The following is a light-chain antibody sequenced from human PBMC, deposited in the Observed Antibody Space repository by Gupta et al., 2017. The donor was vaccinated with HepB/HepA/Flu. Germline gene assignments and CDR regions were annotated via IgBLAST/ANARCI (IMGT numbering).Light chain of an antibody. Sequence: ILLTQSPATLSLSPGESATLSCTASQTVHTYLAWYQHKAGQAPRLPIYHASNRSTGIPARFSGSGFGTDFTLIISSLEPEDFVVYYCQQCRYWPFTFGQGTHLEIK. CDR3: QQCRYWPFT. CDR2: HAS. J-gene: IGKJ5*01. V-gene: IGKV3-11*01. CDR1: QTVHTY.